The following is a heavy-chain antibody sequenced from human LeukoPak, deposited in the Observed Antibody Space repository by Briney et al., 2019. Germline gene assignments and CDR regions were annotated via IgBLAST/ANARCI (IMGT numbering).Heavy chain of an antibody. V-gene: IGHV4-39*01. Sequence: PSETLSLTCTVSGGSISSSSYYWGWIRQPPGKGLEWIGSIYYSGSTYYNPSLKSRVTISVDTSKNQFSLKLSSVTAADTAVYYCHYGGSCYMRVAFYICGEGTMVTVSS. CDR3: HYGGSCYMRVAFYI. J-gene: IGHJ3*02. CDR2: IYYSGST. D-gene: IGHD2-15*01. CDR1: GGSISSSSYY.